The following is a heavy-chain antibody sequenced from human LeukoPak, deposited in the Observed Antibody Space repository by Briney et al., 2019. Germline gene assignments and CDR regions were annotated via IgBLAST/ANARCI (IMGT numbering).Heavy chain of an antibody. CDR2: INAGNGNT. J-gene: IGHJ5*02. CDR3: ARGGMPAGWFDP. CDR1: GYTFTSYA. Sequence: GASVEVSCKASGYTFTSYAMHWVRQAPGQRLEWMGWINAGNGNTKYSQKFQGRVTITRDTSASTAYMELSSLRSEDTAVYHCARGGMPAGWFDPWGQGTLVTVSS. V-gene: IGHV1-3*01. D-gene: IGHD2-2*01.